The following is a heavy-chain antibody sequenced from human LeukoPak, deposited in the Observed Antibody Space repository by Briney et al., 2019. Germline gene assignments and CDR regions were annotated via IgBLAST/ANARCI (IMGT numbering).Heavy chain of an antibody. J-gene: IGHJ4*02. Sequence: SETLSLTCTVSVGSISTYYWSWIRQPAGKGLEWIGRIYTSGSTNYNPSLKSRVTMSVDTFKNQFSLKLSSVTAADTAVYYCARVYSYGYGYYFDYWGQGTLVTVSS. D-gene: IGHD5-18*01. CDR1: VGSISTYY. CDR3: ARVYSYGYGYYFDY. V-gene: IGHV4-4*07. CDR2: IYTSGST.